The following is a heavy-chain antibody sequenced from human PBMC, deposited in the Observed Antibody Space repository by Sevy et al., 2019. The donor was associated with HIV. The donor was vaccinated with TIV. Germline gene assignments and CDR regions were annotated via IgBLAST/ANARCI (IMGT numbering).Heavy chain of an antibody. V-gene: IGHV3-23*01. Sequence: GGSLRLSCAASGIAFSTYAMFRVRQAPWKGLEWVSSISAGSYTTYYADSVKGRFTLSRDNSRNTLDLQMNSLRADDTAVYYCAKDFSDVYYYDSSATVDYWGQGTLVTVSS. CDR3: AKDFSDVYYYDSSATVDY. D-gene: IGHD3-22*01. J-gene: IGHJ4*02. CDR1: GIAFSTYA. CDR2: ISAGSYTT.